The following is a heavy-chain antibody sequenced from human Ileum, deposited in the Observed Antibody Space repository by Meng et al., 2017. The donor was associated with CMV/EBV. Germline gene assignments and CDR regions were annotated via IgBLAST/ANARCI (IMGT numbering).Heavy chain of an antibody. J-gene: IGHJ3*01. Sequence: GVSLRLSCAASGLTFRSYWMQWVRQAPGRGMVWVSRIHTDGSITNYGDSVQGRFTISRDNARNSVYLQMSSLRAEDKALYYCAKDSYSKGDVWGQGTLVTVSS. CDR1: GLTFRSYW. CDR2: IHTDGSIT. D-gene: IGHD2-15*01. CDR3: AKDSYSKGDV. V-gene: IGHV3-74*01.